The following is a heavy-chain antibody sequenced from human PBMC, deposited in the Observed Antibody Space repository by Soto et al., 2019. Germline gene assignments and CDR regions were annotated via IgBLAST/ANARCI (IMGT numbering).Heavy chain of an antibody. J-gene: IGHJ6*03. V-gene: IGHV6-1*01. Sequence: SQTLSLTCAISGDSVSSNSAAWNWIRQSPSRGLEWLGRTYYRSKWYNDYAVSVKSRITINPDTSKNQFSLQLNSVTPEDTAVYYCARGRRGYSGYDYNYYYYYMDVWGKGTTVTVSS. CDR2: TYYRSKWYN. CDR1: GDSVSSNSAA. CDR3: ARGRRGYSGYDYNYYYYYMDV. D-gene: IGHD5-12*01.